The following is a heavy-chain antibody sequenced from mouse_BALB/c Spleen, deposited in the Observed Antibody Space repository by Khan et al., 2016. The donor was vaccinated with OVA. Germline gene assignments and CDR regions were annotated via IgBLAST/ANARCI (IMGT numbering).Heavy chain of an antibody. CDR3: ARVYGGDFDY. CDR1: GYSITSDYA. D-gene: IGHD1-1*01. CDR2: ISYSGNT. Sequence: EVQLQESGPDLVKPSQSLSLICTVTGYSITSDYAWNWIRQFPENKLEWMGFISYSGNTKYNPSLKSRISITRDTSKNQFFLQLNSVTTEDTATYYCARVYGGDFDYWGQGTTLTVSS. V-gene: IGHV3-2*02. J-gene: IGHJ2*01.